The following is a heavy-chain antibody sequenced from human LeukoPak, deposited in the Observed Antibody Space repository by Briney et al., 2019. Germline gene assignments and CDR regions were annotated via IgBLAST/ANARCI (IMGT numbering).Heavy chain of an antibody. CDR3: ARQTGSGLFILP. CDR1: GDSISSSNSY. V-gene: IGHV4-39*01. Sequence: SETLSLTCIVSGDSISSSNSYWGWIRQPPGKGLEWIGSIYYSGNTYYNASLKSRVSISVDTSKNHFSLRLTSVTAADTAVYYCARQTGSGLFILPGGQGTLVTVSS. D-gene: IGHD3/OR15-3a*01. CDR2: IYYSGNT. J-gene: IGHJ4*02.